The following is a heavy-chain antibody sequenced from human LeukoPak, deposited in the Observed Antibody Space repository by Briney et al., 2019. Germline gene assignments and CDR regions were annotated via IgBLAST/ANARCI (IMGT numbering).Heavy chain of an antibody. V-gene: IGHV1-2*02. J-gene: IGHJ4*02. D-gene: IGHD3-3*01. Sequence: ASVKVSCKASGYTYTGYYMHWVRQAPGQALEWMGWINPNSGGTNYAQKFQGRVTMTMDTSISTAYMELSRLRSDDTSVYCCARGSDDFWSAYSPSYWGQGTLVTVSS. CDR2: INPNSGGT. CDR3: ARGSDDFWSAYSPSY. CDR1: GYTYTGYY.